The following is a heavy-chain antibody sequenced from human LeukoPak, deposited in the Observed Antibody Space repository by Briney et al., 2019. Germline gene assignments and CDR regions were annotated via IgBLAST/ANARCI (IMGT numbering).Heavy chain of an antibody. CDR2: IIPIFGTA. D-gene: IGHD3-10*01. CDR1: GGTFSSYA. CDR3: ATGTYYYGSGSPRPENWFDP. J-gene: IGHJ5*02. V-gene: IGHV1-69*05. Sequence: GASVKVSCNSSGGTFSSYAISWVRQAPGQGLEWMGGIIPIFGTANYAQKFQGRVTITTDESTSTAYMELSSLRSEDTAVYYCATGTYYYGSGSPRPENWFDPWGQGTLVTVSS.